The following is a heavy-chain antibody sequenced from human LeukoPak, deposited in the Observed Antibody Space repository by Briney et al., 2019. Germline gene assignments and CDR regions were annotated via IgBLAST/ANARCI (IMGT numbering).Heavy chain of an antibody. CDR1: GFTFSGSA. V-gene: IGHV3-73*01. D-gene: IGHD3-10*01. Sequence: GGSLRLSCVASGFTFSGSAIHWVRQASGKGLEWVGRMRNKTKNYATAYAASVKGRFTISRDDSKNTAYLQMNSLKTEDTAVYYCTRPGSGDPDYWGQGTLVTVSS. J-gene: IGHJ4*02. CDR2: MRNKTKNYAT. CDR3: TRPGSGDPDY.